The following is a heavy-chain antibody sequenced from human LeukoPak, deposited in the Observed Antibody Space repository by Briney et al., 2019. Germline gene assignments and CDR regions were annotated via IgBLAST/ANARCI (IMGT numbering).Heavy chain of an antibody. V-gene: IGHV3-30*03. D-gene: IGHD3-22*01. CDR1: GFTFSSYG. CDR2: ISYDGSNK. J-gene: IGHJ4*02. Sequence: PGRSLRLSCAASGFTFSSYGMHWVRQAPGKGLEWVAVISYDGSNKYYADSVKGRFTISRDNSKNTLYLQMNSLRAEDTAVYYCAREFGDYYDSSGLFDYWGQGTLVTVSS. CDR3: AREFGDYYDSSGLFDY.